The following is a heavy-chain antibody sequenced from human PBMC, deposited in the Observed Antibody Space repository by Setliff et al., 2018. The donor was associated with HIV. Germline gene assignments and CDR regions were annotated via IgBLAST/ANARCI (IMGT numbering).Heavy chain of an antibody. CDR3: ARATFEQLGNFDY. CDR2: IFYSGHT. D-gene: IGHD6-6*01. CDR1: GGSISSSSYY. Sequence: SETLSLTCTVSGGSISSSSYYWAWIRQPPGKGLEWIGNIFYSGHTFYNPSLRSRVTISVDTSKNQFSLKLSSVTAADTALYYCARATFEQLGNFDYWGQGTLVTVSS. J-gene: IGHJ4*02. V-gene: IGHV4-39*07.